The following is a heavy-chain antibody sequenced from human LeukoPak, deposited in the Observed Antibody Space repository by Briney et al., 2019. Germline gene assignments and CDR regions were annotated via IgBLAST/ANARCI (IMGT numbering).Heavy chain of an antibody. V-gene: IGHV4-59*08. D-gene: IGHD6-19*01. Sequence: SETLSLTCTVSGGSISSYYWSWIRQPPGKGLEWIGYIYYSGSTNYNPSLKSRLTVSVDTSRNQFSLKLNSVTAADTAVYYCARQQGWLARYFDYWGQGILVTVSS. CDR3: ARQQGWLARYFDY. CDR1: GGSISSYY. J-gene: IGHJ4*02. CDR2: IYYSGST.